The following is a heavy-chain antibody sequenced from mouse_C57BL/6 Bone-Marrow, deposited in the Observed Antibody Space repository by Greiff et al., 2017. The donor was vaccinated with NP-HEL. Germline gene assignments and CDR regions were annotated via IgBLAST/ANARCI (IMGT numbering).Heavy chain of an antibody. CDR3: ARGFYDGYYAGFAY. CDR1: GFTFSDFY. D-gene: IGHD2-3*01. CDR2: SRNKANDYTT. J-gene: IGHJ3*01. Sequence: EVQRVESGGGLVQSGRSLRLSCATSGFTFSDFYMEWVRQAPGKGLEWIAASRNKANDYTTEYSASVKGRFIVSRDTSQSILYLQMNALRAEDTAIYYCARGFYDGYYAGFAYWGQGTLVTVSA. V-gene: IGHV7-1*01.